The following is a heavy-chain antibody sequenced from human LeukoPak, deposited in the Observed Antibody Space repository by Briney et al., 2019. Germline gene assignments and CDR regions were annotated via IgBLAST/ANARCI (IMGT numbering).Heavy chain of an antibody. CDR3: ARKGNAFDI. V-gene: IGHV3-33*01. CDR1: GFTFSSYG. J-gene: IGHJ3*02. D-gene: IGHD3-10*01. CDR2: IWYDGSNK. Sequence: PGGSLRLSCAASGFTFSSYGMHWVRQAPGKGLEWVAVIWYDGSNKYYADSVKGRFTISRDNAKNTLYLQMNSLRAEDTAVYYCARKGNAFDIWGQGTMVTVSS.